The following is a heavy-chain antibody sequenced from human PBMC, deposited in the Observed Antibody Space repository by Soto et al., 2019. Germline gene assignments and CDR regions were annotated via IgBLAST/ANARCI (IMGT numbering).Heavy chain of an antibody. Sequence: QVQLQQWGAGQLKPSETLSLTCAVYGGSCSGYYWSWIRQPPGKGLGWIGEINHSGSTNYNPSPKSRVTISVDTSKNQFSLKLSSLTAADTAVYYCARGHYYDSSTHTIHDAFDIWGQGTMVTVSS. CDR2: INHSGST. J-gene: IGHJ3*02. V-gene: IGHV4-34*01. CDR3: ARGHYYDSSTHTIHDAFDI. CDR1: GGSCSGYY. D-gene: IGHD3-22*01.